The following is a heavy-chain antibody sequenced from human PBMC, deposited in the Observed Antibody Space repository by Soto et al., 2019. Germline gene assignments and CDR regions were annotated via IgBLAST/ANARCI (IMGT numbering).Heavy chain of an antibody. CDR2: INPSGGST. Sequence: GASVKVSCKASGYTFTSYYMHWVRQAPGQGLEWMGIINPSGGSTSYAQKFQGRVTMTRDTSTSTVYMELSSLRSEDTAVYYCARDRTPNSSGWYNWFDPWGQGTLVTVS. D-gene: IGHD6-19*01. V-gene: IGHV1-46*03. CDR1: GYTFTSYY. J-gene: IGHJ5*02. CDR3: ARDRTPNSSGWYNWFDP.